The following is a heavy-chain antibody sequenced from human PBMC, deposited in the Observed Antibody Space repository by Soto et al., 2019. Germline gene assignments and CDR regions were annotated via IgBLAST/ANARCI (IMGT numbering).Heavy chain of an antibody. Sequence: QVQLVESGGGVVQPGRSLRLSCTASGSGFSALAMHWIRQPPGKGLEWVAVVFNDESSISYADSVKGRFTISRDNSRNTLYLQMTSLRLEDTAVYFCAREARPGGTCYGCWFDPWGLGTLVTVSS. V-gene: IGHV3-30-3*01. D-gene: IGHD2-15*01. J-gene: IGHJ5*01. CDR2: VFNDESSI. CDR3: AREARPGGTCYGCWFDP. CDR1: GSGFSALA.